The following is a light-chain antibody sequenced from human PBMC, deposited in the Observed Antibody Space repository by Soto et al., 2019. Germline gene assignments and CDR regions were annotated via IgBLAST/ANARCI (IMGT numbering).Light chain of an antibody. Sequence: QSALTQPASVSGSPGQSISISCTGTSNDVGGYNHVSWYQQLPGKAPKLIIYEVYYRPSGVSNRFSGSKSGTTASLTISGLQAEDEADYYCNSYRNTDTVIFGGGTKLTVL. CDR3: NSYRNTDTVI. J-gene: IGLJ2*01. V-gene: IGLV2-14*01. CDR2: EVY. CDR1: SNDVGGYNH.